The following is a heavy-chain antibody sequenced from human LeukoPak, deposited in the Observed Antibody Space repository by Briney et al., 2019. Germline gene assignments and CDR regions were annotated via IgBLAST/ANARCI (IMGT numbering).Heavy chain of an antibody. CDR1: GFTFSDYY. CDR2: ISSSGSTI. V-gene: IGHV3-11*04. J-gene: IGHJ4*02. Sequence: GGSLRLPCAASGFTFSDYYMSWLRQAPGKGLEWVSYISSSGSTIYYADSVKGRFTISRDNAKNSLYLQMNSLRAEDTAVYYCARDRYRYCSGGSCYSGFDYWGQGTLVTVSS. CDR3: ARDRYRYCSGGSCYSGFDY. D-gene: IGHD2-15*01.